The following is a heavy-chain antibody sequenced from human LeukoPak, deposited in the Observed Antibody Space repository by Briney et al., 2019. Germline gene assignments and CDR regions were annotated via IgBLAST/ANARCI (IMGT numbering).Heavy chain of an antibody. V-gene: IGHV3-74*01. CDR1: GFTFSRDW. CDR3: AKDLGYCSGGSCYEIGH. Sequence: PGGSLRLSCAASGFTFSRDWMHWVRQVPGKGLVWVSRIDSDDGSTSYADSVRGRFTISRDNAKKTLYLQMNSLRVEDTAVYYCAKDLGYCSGGSCYEIGHWGQGTLVTVSS. D-gene: IGHD2-15*01. J-gene: IGHJ5*02. CDR2: IDSDDGST.